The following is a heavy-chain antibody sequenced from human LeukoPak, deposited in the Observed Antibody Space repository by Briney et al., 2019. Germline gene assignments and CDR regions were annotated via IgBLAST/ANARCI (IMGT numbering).Heavy chain of an antibody. J-gene: IGHJ4*02. Sequence: GGSLRLPCAASGFTFSSYAMHWVRQAPGKGLEWVAVISYDGSNKYYADSVKGRFTISRDNSKNTLYLQMNSLRAEDTAVYYCAKGWPFQDYWGQGTLVTVSS. V-gene: IGHV3-30*01. CDR3: AKGWPFQDY. CDR1: GFTFSSYA. CDR2: ISYDGSNK. D-gene: IGHD2-15*01.